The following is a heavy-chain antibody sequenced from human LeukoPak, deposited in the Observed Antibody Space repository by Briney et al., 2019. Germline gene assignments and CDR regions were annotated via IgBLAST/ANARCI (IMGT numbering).Heavy chain of an antibody. D-gene: IGHD3-10*01. J-gene: IGHJ4*02. CDR2: IYYNGDT. CDR1: GGSITGYS. V-gene: IGHV4-59*08. CDR3: ARHDYYYGSGSYYNVGYFDY. Sequence: SETLSLTCSVSGGSITGYSWSWIRQTPGKGLEWIGYIYYNGDTHYNPSLNSRLSMSVDTPNKQFSLNLRSVTAADTAVYYCARHDYYYGSGSYYNVGYFDYWGQGTLVTVSS.